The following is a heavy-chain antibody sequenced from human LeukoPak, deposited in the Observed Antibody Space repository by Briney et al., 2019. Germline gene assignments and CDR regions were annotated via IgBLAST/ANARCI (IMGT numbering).Heavy chain of an antibody. CDR3: ARVHVDIVVVPAARFTYYYYMDV. D-gene: IGHD2-2*01. J-gene: IGHJ6*03. CDR2: VTSGGSTI. Sequence: GGSLRLSCAASGFIFTDYYMNWIRQAPGRGLEWVSYVTSGGSTIYYADSVKGRFTISRDNAKNSLYLQMNSLRAEDTAVYYCARVHVDIVVVPAARFTYYYYMDVWGKGTTVTISS. CDR1: GFIFTDYY. V-gene: IGHV3-11*04.